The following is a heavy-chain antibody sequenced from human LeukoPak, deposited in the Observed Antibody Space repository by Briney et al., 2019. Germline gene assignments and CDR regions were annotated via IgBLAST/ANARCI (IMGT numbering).Heavy chain of an antibody. V-gene: IGHV3-11*04. CDR3: ARGGPYDFWSGYRFPADAFDI. CDR1: GFTFSDYY. CDR2: ISSSGSTI. Sequence: PGGSLRLSCAASGFTFSDYYMSWIRQAPGKGLEWVSYISSSGSTIYYADSVKGRFTISRDNAKNSLYLQMNSLRAEDTAVYYCARGGPYDFWSGYRFPADAFDIWGQGTMVTVSS. J-gene: IGHJ3*02. D-gene: IGHD3-3*01.